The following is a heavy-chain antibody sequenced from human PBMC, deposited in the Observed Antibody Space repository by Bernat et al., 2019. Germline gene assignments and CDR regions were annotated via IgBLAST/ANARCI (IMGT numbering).Heavy chain of an antibody. CDR1: GYTFTGYY. CDR2: INPNSGGT. V-gene: IGHV1-2*04. Sequence: QVQLVQSGAEVKKPGASVKVSCKASGYTFTGYYMHWVRQAPGQGLEWMGWINPNSGGTNYAQKFQGWVTMTRDTSISTAYMELSRLRSDDTAVYYCARDYISSVTTSDYYYGMDAWGQGTTVTVSS. J-gene: IGHJ6*02. D-gene: IGHD4-17*01. CDR3: ARDYISSVTTSDYYYGMDA.